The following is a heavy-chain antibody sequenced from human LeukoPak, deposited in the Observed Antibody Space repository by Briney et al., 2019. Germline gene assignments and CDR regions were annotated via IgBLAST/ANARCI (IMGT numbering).Heavy chain of an antibody. CDR3: VRDGHSSSWYWFDP. CDR2: IYHSGST. Sequence: SETLSLTCTASGYSISSGYYWGWIRQPPGKGLEWIGSIYHSGSTYYNPSLKSRVTISVDTSKNQFSLRLSSVTAADTAVYYCVRDGHSSSWYWFDPWGQGTLVTVSS. CDR1: GYSISSGYY. D-gene: IGHD6-13*01. J-gene: IGHJ5*02. V-gene: IGHV4-38-2*02.